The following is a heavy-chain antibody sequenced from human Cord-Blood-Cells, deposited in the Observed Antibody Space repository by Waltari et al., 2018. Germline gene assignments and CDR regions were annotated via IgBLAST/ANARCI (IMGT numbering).Heavy chain of an antibody. V-gene: IGHV1-2*02. CDR3: ARIPRGHCSSTSCYDY. CDR2: INPNSGGT. CDR1: GYTFTGYY. Sequence: QVQLVQSGAEVKKPGASVKVSCKASGYTFTGYYMHWVRQAPGQGLEWMGWINPNSGGTNDAQKFQGRVTMTRDTSISTAYMELSRLRSDDTAVYYCARIPRGHCSSTSCYDYWGQGTLVTVSS. D-gene: IGHD2-2*01. J-gene: IGHJ4*02.